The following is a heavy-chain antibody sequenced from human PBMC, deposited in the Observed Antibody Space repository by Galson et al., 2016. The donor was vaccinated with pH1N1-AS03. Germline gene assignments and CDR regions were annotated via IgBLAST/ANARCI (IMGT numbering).Heavy chain of an antibody. V-gene: IGHV1-69*10. J-gene: IGHJ4*02. CDR1: GDSFNNYA. CDR3: ARTLGDNYERVHY. Sequence: SVKVSCKAYGDSFNNYAISWVRQAPGQGLQWVGEIIPTLGIVNVAQSFQGRVTITADTSTNTANMELSSLTSEDTAVYYCARTLGDNYERVHYWGQGTHVTVSS. D-gene: IGHD5-18*01. CDR2: IIPTLGIV.